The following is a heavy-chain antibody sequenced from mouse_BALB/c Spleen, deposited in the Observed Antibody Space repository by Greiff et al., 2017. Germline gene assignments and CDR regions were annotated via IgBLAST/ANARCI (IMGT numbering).Heavy chain of an antibody. CDR3: AREGLYGSSYVDYFDY. J-gene: IGHJ2*01. CDR2: ISYSGST. CDR1: GYSITSDYA. Sequence: EVKLQESGPGLVKPSQSLSLTCTVTGYSITSDYAWNWIRQFPGNKLEWMGYISYSGSTSYNPSLKSRISITRDTSKNQFFLQLNSVTTEDTATYYCAREGLYGSSYVDYFDYWGQGTTLTVSS. V-gene: IGHV3-2*02. D-gene: IGHD1-1*01.